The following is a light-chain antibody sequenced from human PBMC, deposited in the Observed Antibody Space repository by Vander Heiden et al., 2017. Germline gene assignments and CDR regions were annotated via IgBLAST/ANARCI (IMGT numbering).Light chain of an antibody. CDR2: DTS. J-gene: IGLJ2*01. V-gene: IGLV7-46*01. Sequence: QAVVTQEPSLTVSPGGTVTLTCGSSTGAVTSGHYPYWFQQKPGQAPRTLIYDTSNKHSWTPARFSGSLLGGKAALTLSGAQPEDEAECYCLLSYSGAGVVFGGGTKLTVL. CDR3: LLSYSGAGVV. CDR1: TGAVTSGHY.